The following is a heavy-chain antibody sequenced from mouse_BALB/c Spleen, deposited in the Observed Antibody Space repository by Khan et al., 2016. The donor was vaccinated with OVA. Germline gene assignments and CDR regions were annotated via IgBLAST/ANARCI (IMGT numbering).Heavy chain of an antibody. Sequence: EVELVESGGGLVRPRGSLKLSCAASGFSFSSYSMSWVRQTPEKRLEWVATISSGGSYTYYPDSVKGRFTISRDNAKNTQHLQVNSLRSEDTAMYYCTGHRGYYGSSRYFDYWGQGTTLTVSS. CDR1: GFSFSSYS. CDR2: ISSGGSYT. CDR3: TGHRGYYGSSRYFDY. J-gene: IGHJ2*01. V-gene: IGHV5-6-4*01. D-gene: IGHD1-1*01.